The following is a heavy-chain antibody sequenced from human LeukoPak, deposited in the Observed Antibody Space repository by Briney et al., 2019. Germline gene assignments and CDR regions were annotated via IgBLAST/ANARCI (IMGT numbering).Heavy chain of an antibody. V-gene: IGHV3-23*01. Sequence: GGSLRLSSAASGFTFSSYAMSWVRQAPGKGLEWVSAISGSGGSTYYADSVKGRFTISRDNSKNTLYLQMNSLRAEDTAVYYCATPPDYDSSGYYLFDYWGQGTLVTVSS. CDR3: ATPPDYDSSGYYLFDY. D-gene: IGHD3-22*01. CDR1: GFTFSSYA. CDR2: ISGSGGST. J-gene: IGHJ4*02.